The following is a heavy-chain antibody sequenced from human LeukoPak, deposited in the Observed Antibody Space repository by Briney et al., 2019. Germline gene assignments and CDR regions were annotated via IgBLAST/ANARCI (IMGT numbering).Heavy chain of an antibody. J-gene: IGHJ4*02. D-gene: IGHD1-14*01. CDR3: VREPRDGPAYYFDY. CDR2: ISSSGSTI. Sequence: GGSLRLPCAASGFTFSSYEMNWVRQAPGKGLEWVSYISSSGSTIYYADSVKGRFTISRDNAKNSLYLQMNSLRAEDTAVYYCVREPRDGPAYYFDYWGQGTLVTVSS. CDR1: GFTFSSYE. V-gene: IGHV3-48*03.